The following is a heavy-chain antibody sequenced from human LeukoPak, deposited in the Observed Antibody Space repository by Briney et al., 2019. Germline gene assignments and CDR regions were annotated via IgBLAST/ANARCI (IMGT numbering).Heavy chain of an antibody. J-gene: IGHJ4*02. D-gene: IGHD3-22*01. Sequence: PPGGSLRLSCAASGFTFNTYAMSWVRQAPGKGLELVSAISGGGSSTYYADSVKGRFTISRDNSKNTLQLQTNSLRAEDTAVYYCAKGSYYDTSGYSDYWGQGTLVTVSS. V-gene: IGHV3-23*01. CDR1: GFTFNTYA. CDR2: ISGGGSST. CDR3: AKGSYYDTSGYSDY.